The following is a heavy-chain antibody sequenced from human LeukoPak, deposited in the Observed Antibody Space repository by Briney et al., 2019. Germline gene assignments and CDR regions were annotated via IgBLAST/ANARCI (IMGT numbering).Heavy chain of an antibody. CDR3: ASEDLGVAGPFAY. CDR2: VYTSGST. CDR1: GGSISSGAYY. J-gene: IGHJ4*02. Sequence: SQTLSLTCTVSGGSISSGAYYWSWIRQPAGKGLEWIGRVYTSGSTNYNPSLESRVTISVDTSKNQFSLEVNSVTAADTAVYYCASEDLGVAGPFAYWGQGTLVTVSS. V-gene: IGHV4-61*02. D-gene: IGHD6-19*01.